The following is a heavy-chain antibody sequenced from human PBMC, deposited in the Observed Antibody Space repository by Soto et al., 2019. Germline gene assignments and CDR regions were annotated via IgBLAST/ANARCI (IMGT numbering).Heavy chain of an antibody. CDR3: ARAQGIAAARGFDY. CDR2: IGTAGDT. V-gene: IGHV3-13*01. Sequence: HPGGSLRLSCAASGFTFSSYDMHWVRQATGKGLEWVSAIGTAGDTYYPGSVKGRFTISRENAKNSLYLQMNSLRAGDTAVYYCARAQGIAAARGFDYWGQGTLVTVSS. CDR1: GFTFSSYD. D-gene: IGHD6-13*01. J-gene: IGHJ4*02.